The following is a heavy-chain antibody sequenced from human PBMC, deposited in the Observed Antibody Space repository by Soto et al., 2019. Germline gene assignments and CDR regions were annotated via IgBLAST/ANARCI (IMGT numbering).Heavy chain of an antibody. CDR2: ISSRSDI. J-gene: IGHJ6*02. V-gene: IGHV3-21*01. D-gene: IGHD2-2*02. Sequence: GWSLRLSCVGSGFTFSTYSINWVRQAPGKGLEWVSSISSRSDIYYADSVKGRFTISRDNAKNSVSLQMNSLRAEDTAVYYCAREYTAWPLAYGLDVWGQGTTVTVSS. CDR3: AREYTAWPLAYGLDV. CDR1: GFTFSTYS.